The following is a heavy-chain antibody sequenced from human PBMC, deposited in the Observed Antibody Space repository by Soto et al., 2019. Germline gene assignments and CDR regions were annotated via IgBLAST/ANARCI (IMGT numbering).Heavy chain of an antibody. CDR3: SSRSGSYGSVY. Sequence: EVQLVESGGGLVQPGGSLKLSCAASGFTFSGSAIHWVRQASGKGLEWVGRIRTKAMSYATEYAASVKGRFTISRDDSKNTAFQKMNSLKTDDTAVYYCSSRSGSYGSVYWGQGTLVTVSS. CDR1: GFTFSGSA. CDR2: IRTKAMSYAT. V-gene: IGHV3-73*02. D-gene: IGHD1-26*01. J-gene: IGHJ4*02.